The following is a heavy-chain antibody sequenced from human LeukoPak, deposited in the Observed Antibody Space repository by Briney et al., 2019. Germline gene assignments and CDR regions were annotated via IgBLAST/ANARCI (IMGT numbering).Heavy chain of an antibody. J-gene: IGHJ4*02. CDR1: GGSISSYY. Sequence: KPSETLSLTCTVSGGSISSYYWSWIRQPPGKGLEWIGYIYYSGSTNYNPSLKSRVTISVDTSKNQFSLKLSSVTAADTAMYYCARGRVEMATIDFDYWGQGTLVTVSS. CDR2: IYYSGST. CDR3: ARGRVEMATIDFDY. V-gene: IGHV4-59*08. D-gene: IGHD5-24*01.